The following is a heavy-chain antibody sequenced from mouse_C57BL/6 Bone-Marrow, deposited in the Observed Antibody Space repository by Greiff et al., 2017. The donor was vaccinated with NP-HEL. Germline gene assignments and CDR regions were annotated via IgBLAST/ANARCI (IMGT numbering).Heavy chain of an antibody. V-gene: IGHV5-6*02. CDR1: GFTFSSYG. CDR2: ISSGGSYT. D-gene: IGHD2-2*01. CDR3: ATLYGYDGFAY. Sequence: EVKLEESGGDLVKPGGSLKLSCAASGFTFSSYGMSWVRQTPDKRLEWVATISSGGSYTYYPDSVKGRFTISRDNAKNTLYLQMSSLKSEDTAMYYCATLYGYDGFAYWGQGTLVTVSA. J-gene: IGHJ3*01.